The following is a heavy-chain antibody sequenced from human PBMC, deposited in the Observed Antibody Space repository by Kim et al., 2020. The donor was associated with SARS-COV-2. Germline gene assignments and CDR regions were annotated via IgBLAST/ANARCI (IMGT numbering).Heavy chain of an antibody. J-gene: IGHJ6*02. Sequence: GGSLRLSCAASGFTFSRYGMHWVRQAPGKGLEWVAVISYDGSNKYYADSVKGRFTISRDNSKNTLYLQMNSLRAEDTAVYYCAKEAGLDYYDSSGYCMDVWGQGTTVTVSS. D-gene: IGHD3-22*01. CDR1: GFTFSRYG. V-gene: IGHV3-30*18. CDR2: ISYDGSNK. CDR3: AKEAGLDYYDSSGYCMDV.